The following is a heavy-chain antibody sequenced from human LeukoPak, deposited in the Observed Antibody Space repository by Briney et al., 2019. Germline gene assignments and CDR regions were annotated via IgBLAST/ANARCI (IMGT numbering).Heavy chain of an antibody. D-gene: IGHD3-3*01. CDR3: ARVYYDFWSGYLFDY. Sequence: SETLSLTCTVSGGSISSYYWSWIRQSPGKGLEWIGYIYYSGSTNYNPSLKSRVTISVDTSKNQFSLKLSSVTAADTAVYYCARVYYDFWSGYLFDYWGQGTLVTVSS. CDR1: GGSISSYY. V-gene: IGHV4-59*01. J-gene: IGHJ4*02. CDR2: IYYSGST.